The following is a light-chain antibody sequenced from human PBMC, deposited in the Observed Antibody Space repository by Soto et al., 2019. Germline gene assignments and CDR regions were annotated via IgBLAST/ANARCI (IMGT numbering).Light chain of an antibody. CDR2: GVS. J-gene: IGKJ4*01. CDR1: ESISSSY. Sequence: ETVLTQSPGTLSLSPGERATLSCRASESISSSYLAWYQQKPGQAPRLLIYGVSSGATGIPDRFSGSGSGTDFTLTISRLEPEDFAVYYCQQYGSSLPVTFGGGTKV. V-gene: IGKV3-20*01. CDR3: QQYGSSLPVT.